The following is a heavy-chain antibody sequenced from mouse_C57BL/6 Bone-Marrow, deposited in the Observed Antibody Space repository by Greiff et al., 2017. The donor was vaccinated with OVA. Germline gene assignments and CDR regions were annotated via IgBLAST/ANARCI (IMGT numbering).Heavy chain of an antibody. CDR2: IYPGDGDT. Sequence: QVQLQQSGPELVKPGASVKISCKASGYAFSSSWMNWVKQRPGKGLEWIGRIYPGDGDTNYNGKFKGKATLTADKSSSTAYMQLSSLTSEDSAVYFCARRGQLRLRDYAMDYWGQGTSVTVSS. V-gene: IGHV1-82*01. D-gene: IGHD3-2*02. CDR1: GYAFSSSW. CDR3: ARRGQLRLRDYAMDY. J-gene: IGHJ4*01.